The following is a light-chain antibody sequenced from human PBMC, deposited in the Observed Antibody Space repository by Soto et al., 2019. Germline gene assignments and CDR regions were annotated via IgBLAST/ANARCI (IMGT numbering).Light chain of an antibody. V-gene: IGLV3-21*02. Sequence: SYDLTQPPSVSVAPGQTARITCGGNKIGSKSVHWYQQKPGQAPVLVVYDDSDRPSGIPERFSGSNSGNTATLTISRVEAGDEADYYCQVWDSSSDHDYVFGTGTKVTVL. J-gene: IGLJ1*01. CDR3: QVWDSSSDHDYV. CDR2: DDS. CDR1: KIGSKS.